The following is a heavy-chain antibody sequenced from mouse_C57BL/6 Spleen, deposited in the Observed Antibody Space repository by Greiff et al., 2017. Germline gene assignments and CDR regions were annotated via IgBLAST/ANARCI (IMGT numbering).Heavy chain of an antibody. V-gene: IGHV1-52*01. CDR2: IDPSDSET. D-gene: IGHD1-1*01. CDR1: GYTFTSYW. J-gene: IGHJ4*01. Sequence: QVQLQQPGAELVRPGSSVKLSCKASGYTFTSYWMHWVKQRPIQGLEWIGNIDPSDSETHYNQKFKDKATLTVDKPSSTAYMQLSSLTAEDSAVYYCARGYGSSYYAMDYWGQGTSVTVSA. CDR3: ARGYGSSYYAMDY.